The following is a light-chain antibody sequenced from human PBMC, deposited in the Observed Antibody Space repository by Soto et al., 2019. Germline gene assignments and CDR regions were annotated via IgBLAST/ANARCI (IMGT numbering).Light chain of an antibody. CDR1: QSVSDY. J-gene: IGKJ1*01. CDR3: QQYNNWPPWT. CDR2: GAS. V-gene: IGKV3-15*01. Sequence: EIVLTQSPGTLSLSPGEGAALSCRASQSVSDYLAWYQQKPGQVPRLLIYGASTRATGIPARFSGSGSGTDFTLTISSLQSEDFAVYYCQQYNNWPPWTFGQGTKVDIK.